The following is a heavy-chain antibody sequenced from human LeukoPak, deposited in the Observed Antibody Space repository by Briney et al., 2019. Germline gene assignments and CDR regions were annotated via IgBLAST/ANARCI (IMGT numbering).Heavy chain of an antibody. CDR3: ARAVSGRFDY. CDR2: IYYSGST. D-gene: IGHD6-19*01. J-gene: IGHJ4*02. Sequence: SETLSLTCTVSGGSISSSSYYWGWIRQPPGKGLEWIGSIYYSGSTNYNPSLNSRVTISVDTSKNQFSLRLSSVTAADTAIYYCARAVSGRFDYWGQGTLVTVSS. CDR1: GGSISSSSYY. V-gene: IGHV4-39*07.